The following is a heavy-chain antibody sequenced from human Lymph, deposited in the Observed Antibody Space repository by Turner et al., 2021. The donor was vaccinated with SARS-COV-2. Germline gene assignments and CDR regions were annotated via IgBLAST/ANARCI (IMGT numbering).Heavy chain of an antibody. V-gene: IGHV1-8*02. CDR3: ARGRYRGGGMDV. J-gene: IGHJ6*02. CDR2: MNPNSGNT. D-gene: IGHD1-26*01. Sequence: QVQLVQSGAEVKKPGAAVKVSCKAHGYTFTSYDINWVRQATGQGLEWMGWMNPNSGNTGYAQKFQSRVTMTRNTSISTAYMELSSLRSEDTAVYYCARGRYRGGGMDVWGQGTTVTVSS. CDR1: GYTFTSYD.